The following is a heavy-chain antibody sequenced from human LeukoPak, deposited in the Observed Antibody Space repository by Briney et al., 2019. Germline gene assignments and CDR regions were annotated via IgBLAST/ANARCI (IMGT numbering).Heavy chain of an antibody. CDR2: INQDGGER. CDR3: ARGPFWSGYFGPDY. CDR1: GFTFRSYW. D-gene: IGHD3-3*01. V-gene: IGHV3-7*01. J-gene: IGHJ4*02. Sequence: GGSLRLSCAGSGFTFRSYWMSWVRQAPGKGLEWVANINQDGGERHYVDSVKGRFTISRDNAKNSLYLQMNSLRAEDTAVYYCARGPFWSGYFGPDYWGQGTLVTVSS.